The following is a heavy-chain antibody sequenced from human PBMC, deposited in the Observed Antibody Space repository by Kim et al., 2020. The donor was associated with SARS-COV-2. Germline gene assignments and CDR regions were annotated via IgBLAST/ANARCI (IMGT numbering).Heavy chain of an antibody. J-gene: IGHJ4*02. CDR3: AKDKGKYYFDY. CDR2: K. Sequence: KIYAGSVKGRITNSRDNSRNTLSLQMSSLRAEDTAVYYCAKDKGKYYFDYWGQGTLVTVSS. V-gene: IGHV3-33*06.